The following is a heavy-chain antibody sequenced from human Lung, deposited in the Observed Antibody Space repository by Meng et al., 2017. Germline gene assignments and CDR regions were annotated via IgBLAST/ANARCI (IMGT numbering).Heavy chain of an antibody. J-gene: IGHJ3*01. CDR2: ISYTGTT. V-gene: IGHV4-59*11. CDR3: ARYCNTDDCYVFAFDV. Sequence: SETLSLTCSVSGGSISSHYWSWIRQPPGKGLEWIGYISYTGTTNYNPSLQSRVTMSVDTSKNQFSLKLNSVSAADTAVYYCARYCNTDDCYVFAFDVWGQGAMVTVSS. D-gene: IGHD2/OR15-2a*01. CDR1: GGSISSHY.